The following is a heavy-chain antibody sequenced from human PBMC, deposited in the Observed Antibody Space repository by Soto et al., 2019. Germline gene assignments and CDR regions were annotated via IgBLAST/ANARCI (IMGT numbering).Heavy chain of an antibody. Sequence: QVQLVQSGAEVKKPGSSVKVSCKASGGTFSSYAISWVRQAPGQGLEWMGGIIPIFGTANYAQKFQGRVTITADESTSKAYMELSSLRSEDTAVYYCASPYCTNGVCAPTLYYYGMDVWGQGTTVTVSS. J-gene: IGHJ6*02. CDR3: ASPYCTNGVCAPTLYYYGMDV. V-gene: IGHV1-69*01. D-gene: IGHD2-8*01. CDR2: IIPIFGTA. CDR1: GGTFSSYA.